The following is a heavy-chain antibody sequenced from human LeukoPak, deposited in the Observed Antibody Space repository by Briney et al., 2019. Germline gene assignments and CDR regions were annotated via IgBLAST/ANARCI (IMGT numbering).Heavy chain of an antibody. CDR3: ARDPTYYYGLDP. CDR1: GYSISSGYY. Sequence: SETLSLTCTVSGYSISSGYYWGWIRQPPGKGLEWIGSIYHSGSTYYNPSLKSRVTISVDTSKNQFSLKLSSVTAADTAVYYCARDPTYYYGLDPCGQGTLVTVSS. J-gene: IGHJ5*02. V-gene: IGHV4-38-2*02. D-gene: IGHD3-10*01. CDR2: IYHSGST.